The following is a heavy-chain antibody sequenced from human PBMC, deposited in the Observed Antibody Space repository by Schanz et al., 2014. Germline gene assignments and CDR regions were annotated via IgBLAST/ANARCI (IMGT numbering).Heavy chain of an antibody. CDR2: ISWNSGTI. V-gene: IGHV3-48*01. J-gene: IGHJ3*02. CDR3: AKGRFGELSAFDI. Sequence: EVQLVQSGGGLVQPGGSLRLSCAASGFTFSSHWMHCVRQAPGKGLEWVSVISWNSGTIGYADSVKGRFTISRDNAKNSLYLEMNSLRAEDTAVYYCAKGRFGELSAFDIWGQGTMVTVSS. D-gene: IGHD3-10*01. CDR1: GFTFSSHW.